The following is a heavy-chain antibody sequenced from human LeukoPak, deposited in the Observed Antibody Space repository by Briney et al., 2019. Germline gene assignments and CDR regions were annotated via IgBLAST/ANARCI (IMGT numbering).Heavy chain of an antibody. J-gene: IGHJ4*02. V-gene: IGHV3-66*01. Sequence: GGSLRLSCAASGFTVSSNYMSWVRQAPGKGLEWVSVIYSSGSTYYADSVKGRFTISRDNSKNTVYLQMNNVRAEDTAVYYCAIASEYCSSTSCHQGAFDFWGQGTLVTVSS. CDR1: GFTVSSNY. CDR3: AIASEYCSSTSCHQGAFDF. D-gene: IGHD2-2*01. CDR2: IYSSGST.